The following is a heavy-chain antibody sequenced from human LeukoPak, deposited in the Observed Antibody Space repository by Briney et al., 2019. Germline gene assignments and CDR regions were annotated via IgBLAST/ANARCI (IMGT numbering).Heavy chain of an antibody. V-gene: IGHV3-21*06. D-gene: IGHD5-24*01. J-gene: IGHJ4*02. CDR3: VRPSTMKTSGHFEY. CDR1: GFTFSSYA. CDR2: IGISSSLI. Sequence: GGSLRLSCEVSGFTFSSYAMNWVRQAPGKGLEWVSSIGISSSLIFYAGSVKGRFTISRDNAKNSLYLQMNSLRAEDTAVYYCVRPSTMKTSGHFEYWGQGTLVIVSS.